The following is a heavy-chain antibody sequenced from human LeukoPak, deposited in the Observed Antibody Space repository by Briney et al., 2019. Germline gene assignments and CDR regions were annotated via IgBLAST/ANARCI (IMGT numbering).Heavy chain of an antibody. D-gene: IGHD3-10*01. CDR3: AKDGYGSGSYYINWFDP. J-gene: IGHJ5*02. CDR1: GFTFSNYA. Sequence: PGGSLRLSCAASGFTFSNYAMSWVRQAPGKGLEWVSAISGSGGSTYYADSVKGRFTISRDNSKNTLYLQMNSLRAEDTAVYYCAKDGYGSGSYYINWFDPWGQGTLVTVSS. CDR2: ISGSGGST. V-gene: IGHV3-23*01.